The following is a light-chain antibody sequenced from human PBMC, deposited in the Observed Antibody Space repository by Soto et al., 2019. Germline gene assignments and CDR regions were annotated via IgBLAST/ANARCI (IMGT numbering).Light chain of an antibody. CDR1: TSNIGNNY. V-gene: IGLV1-47*01. Sequence: QSVLTQPRSASGTPGQRVTISCSGSTSNIGNNYVSWYQQLPGTAPKLLIYRDGKRPSGVPDRFSGSKSGTSASLVISGLRSEDEADYYCASWDDSLSVPFGTGTKVTVL. CDR3: ASWDDSLSVP. J-gene: IGLJ1*01. CDR2: RDG.